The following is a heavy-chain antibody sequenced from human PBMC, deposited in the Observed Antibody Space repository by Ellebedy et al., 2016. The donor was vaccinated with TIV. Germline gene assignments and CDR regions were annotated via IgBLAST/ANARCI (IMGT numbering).Heavy chain of an antibody. J-gene: IGHJ4*02. CDR1: GFTFSSYG. CDR2: ISYDGSNK. V-gene: IGHV3-30*03. D-gene: IGHD3-16*02. CDR3: ARDQSLYDYVWGSYRTDFDY. Sequence: GGSLRLSXAASGFTFSSYGMHWVRQAPGKGLEWVAVISYDGSNKYYADSVKGRFTISRDNSKNTLYLQMNSLRAEDTAVYYCARDQSLYDYVWGSYRTDFDYWGQGTLVTVSS.